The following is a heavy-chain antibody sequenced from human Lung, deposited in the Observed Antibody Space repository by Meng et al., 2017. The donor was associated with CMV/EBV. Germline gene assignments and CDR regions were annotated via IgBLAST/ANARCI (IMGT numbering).Heavy chain of an antibody. CDR2: MNPNRGNT. V-gene: IGHV1-8*01. Sequence: ASVKVSXKASGYTFSSYDINWVRQATGQGLEWMGWMNPNRGNTGYAQKFQGRVTMTRNTSISTAYMELSSLRSEDTAVYYCARVDYYDSSGYPMTYNWFDPWGKGTLVTVSS. J-gene: IGHJ5*02. CDR3: ARVDYYDSSGYPMTYNWFDP. CDR1: GYTFSSYD. D-gene: IGHD3-22*01.